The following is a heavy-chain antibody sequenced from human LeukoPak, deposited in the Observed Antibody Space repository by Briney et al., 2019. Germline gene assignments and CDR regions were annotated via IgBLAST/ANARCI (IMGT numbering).Heavy chain of an antibody. D-gene: IGHD3-9*01. CDR1: GYTFASYG. J-gene: IGHJ4*02. Sequence: ASVKVSCKASGYTFASYGISWLRQAPGQGLEWMGWISTYNGNTNFGQKVQGRVTMTTDTSTSTAYMELRSLRSDDTAVYYCARDRRELRYFDWPISGRWGQETLVTVSS. CDR2: ISTYNGNT. CDR3: ARDRRELRYFDWPISGR. V-gene: IGHV1-18*01.